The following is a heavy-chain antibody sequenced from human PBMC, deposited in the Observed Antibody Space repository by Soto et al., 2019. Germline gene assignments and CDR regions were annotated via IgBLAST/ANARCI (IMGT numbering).Heavy chain of an antibody. CDR1: GYPFPSFE. CDR3: ERESNHYQDFFQN. CDR2: ISNAGSGNT. D-gene: IGHD2-2*01. Sequence: ASVKVSCKTSGYPFPSFEVHWIRQAPGQRPEWMGGISNAGSGNTKYSQKFQDRLTITGDKRATTVYMALSSLTSEDTATYHCERESNHYQDFFQNWGQGTQVTVSS. J-gene: IGHJ4*02. V-gene: IGHV1-3*01.